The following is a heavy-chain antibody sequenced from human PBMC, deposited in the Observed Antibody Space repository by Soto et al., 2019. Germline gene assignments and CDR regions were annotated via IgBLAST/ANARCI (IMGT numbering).Heavy chain of an antibody. V-gene: IGHV3-23*01. CDR1: GFTFTSYA. Sequence: EVRLLESGGGLVQPGGSLRLSCAASGFTFTSYAMSWVRQAPGKGLEWVSTVSGIGDSTYYADFVKGRFTISRDNSKNTLYLQMNGLRAEDTAVYYCAKSYGSGSYYYFEYWGQGTLVTVSS. CDR2: VSGIGDST. CDR3: AKSYGSGSYYYFEY. J-gene: IGHJ4*02. D-gene: IGHD3-10*01.